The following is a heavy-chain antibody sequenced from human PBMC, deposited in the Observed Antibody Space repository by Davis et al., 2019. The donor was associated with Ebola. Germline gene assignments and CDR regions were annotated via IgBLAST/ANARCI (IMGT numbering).Heavy chain of an antibody. Sequence: PSETLSLTCTVSGGSISSGDYYWSWIRQPPGKGLEWIGYIYYSGSTYYNPSLKSRVTISVDTSKNQFSLKLSSVTAADTAVYYCARVHLFSYGVPDYFDLWGRGTLVTVSS. CDR1: GGSISSGDYY. V-gene: IGHV4-30-4*01. CDR2: IYYSGST. J-gene: IGHJ2*01. CDR3: ARVHLFSYGVPDYFDL. D-gene: IGHD4-17*01.